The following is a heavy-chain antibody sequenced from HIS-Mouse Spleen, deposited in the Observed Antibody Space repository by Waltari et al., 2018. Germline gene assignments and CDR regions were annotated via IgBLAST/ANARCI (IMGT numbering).Heavy chain of an antibody. CDR2: VDYSGST. CDR1: GGSISSSSYY. CDR3: AREIPYSSSWYDWYFDL. V-gene: IGHV4-39*07. Sequence: QLQLQESGPGLVKPSETLSRTCTVSGGSISSSSYYWGWIRQPPGKGLEEIGSVDYSGSTYSTPSLMSRVTLSVDTSRNQFSLKLHSVTAADTAVYYCAREIPYSSSWYDWYFDLWGRGTLVTVSS. D-gene: IGHD6-13*01. J-gene: IGHJ2*01.